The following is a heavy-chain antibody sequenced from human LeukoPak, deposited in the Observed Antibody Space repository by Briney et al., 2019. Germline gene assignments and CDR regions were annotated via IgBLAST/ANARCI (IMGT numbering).Heavy chain of an antibody. CDR1: GYTFTGYY. V-gene: IGHV1-2*02. CDR3: ARDGVLLWFWEFTARNWFDP. Sequence: ASVKVSCKASGYTFTGYYMHWVRQAPGQGLEWMGWINPNSGGTNYAQKFQGRVTMTRDTSISTAYMELSRLRSDDTAVYYCARDGVLLWFWEFTARNWFDPWGQGTLVTVSS. D-gene: IGHD3-10*01. CDR2: INPNSGGT. J-gene: IGHJ5*02.